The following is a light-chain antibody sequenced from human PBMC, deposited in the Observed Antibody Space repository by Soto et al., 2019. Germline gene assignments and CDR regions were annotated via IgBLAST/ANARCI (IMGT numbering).Light chain of an antibody. J-gene: IGKJ2*01. CDR1: QTIGTW. Sequence: DRVTITCRASQTIGTWLAWYQKKPGKAPNLLIYDASSLESGVPSRFSGGGSGTEFTLTINSLQPDDFATYYCQQYYHYSPPFTFGQGTKLEVK. CDR2: DAS. CDR3: QQYYHYSPPFT. V-gene: IGKV1-5*01.